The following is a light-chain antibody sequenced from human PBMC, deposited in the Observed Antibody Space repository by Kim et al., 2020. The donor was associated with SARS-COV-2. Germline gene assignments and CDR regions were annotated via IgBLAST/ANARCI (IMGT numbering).Light chain of an antibody. J-gene: IGLJ2*01. CDR2: RNN. V-gene: IGLV1-47*01. CDR3: AAWDDSLSGVV. Sequence: GQRFTISCSGSSSNIGSNYVYWYQQRPGTAPKLLIYRNNQRPSGVPDRFSGSKSGTSASLAISGLRSEDEADYYCAAWDDSLSGVVFGGGTQLTVL. CDR1: SSNIGSNY.